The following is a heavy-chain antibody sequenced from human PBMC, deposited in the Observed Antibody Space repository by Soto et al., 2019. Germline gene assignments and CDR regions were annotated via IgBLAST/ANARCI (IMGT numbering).Heavy chain of an antibody. J-gene: IGHJ1*01. V-gene: IGHV4-39*01. CDR1: GVSVSSSSYY. CDR3: TRRGSYGSWSYEWLD. CDR2: INYSGTT. Sequence: QVRLQESGPEVVKPSETLSVTCTVSGVSVSSSSYYWAWLRQPPGKGPEWLGSINYSGTTYYNPSLKSRVTMSVDTYKNQFPLQLSSPTAADTALYYCTRRGSYGSWSYEWLDWGQGTLVTVSS. D-gene: IGHD3-10*01.